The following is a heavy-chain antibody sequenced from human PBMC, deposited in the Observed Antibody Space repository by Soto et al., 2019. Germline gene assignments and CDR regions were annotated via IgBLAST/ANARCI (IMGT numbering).Heavy chain of an antibody. CDR2: IYYSGST. D-gene: IGHD6-13*01. CDR1: GGSISTYY. Sequence: KASETLSLTCTVSGGSISTYYWSWIRQPPGKGLEWIGYIYYSGSTNYNPSLKSRVTISVDTSKNQFSLKVSSVTAADTAVYYCARDGRIEAAGRRNYYYYGMDVWGQGTTVTVSS. J-gene: IGHJ6*02. CDR3: ARDGRIEAAGRRNYYYYGMDV. V-gene: IGHV4-59*01.